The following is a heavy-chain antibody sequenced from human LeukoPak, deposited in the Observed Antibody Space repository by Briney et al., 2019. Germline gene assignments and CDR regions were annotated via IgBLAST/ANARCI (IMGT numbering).Heavy chain of an antibody. V-gene: IGHV4-34*01. CDR1: GGPFSGYY. D-gene: IGHD6-19*01. J-gene: IGHJ4*02. Sequence: SETLSLTCAVYGGPFSGYYWSWIRQPPGKGLEWIGEINHSGSTNYNPSLKSRVTISVDTSKNQFSLKLSSVTAADTAVYYCARGFGGAQWLVFDYWGQGTLVTVSS. CDR2: INHSGST. CDR3: ARGFGGAQWLVFDY.